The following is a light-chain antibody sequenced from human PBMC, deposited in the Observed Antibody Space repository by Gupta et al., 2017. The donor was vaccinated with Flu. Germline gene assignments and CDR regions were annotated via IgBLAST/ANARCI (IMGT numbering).Light chain of an antibody. J-gene: IGKJ3*01. Sequence: VLTQSPGTLSLSPGERATLSCRASQSVASNFLTWYQQSPGQAPRLLIYGASSRATGIPDRFSGCGSGTDFTLTISRLEPEDFAVYYCQQYGSTPFTFGPGTRVAIK. CDR3: QQYGSTPFT. V-gene: IGKV3-20*01. CDR2: GAS. CDR1: QSVASNF.